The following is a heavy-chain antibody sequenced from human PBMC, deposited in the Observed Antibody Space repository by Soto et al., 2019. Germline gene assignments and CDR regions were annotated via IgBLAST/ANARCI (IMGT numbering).Heavy chain of an antibody. CDR2: ISWNSASK. Sequence: EVQLVESGGGLVQPGRSLRLSCAASGCTFNDYAMHWVRQGPGKGLEWVSGISWNSASKGYADSVKGRFTISRDNAKKSLYLQINSLRVEDTSLYYCAKSYRVVAASPDYWGQGTLVAVSP. V-gene: IGHV3-9*01. J-gene: IGHJ4*02. CDR1: GCTFNDYA. D-gene: IGHD2-15*01. CDR3: AKSYRVVAASPDY.